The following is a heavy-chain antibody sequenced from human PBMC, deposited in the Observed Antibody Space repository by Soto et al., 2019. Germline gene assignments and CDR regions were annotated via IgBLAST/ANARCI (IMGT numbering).Heavy chain of an antibody. CDR3: ARDRSYSLDV. Sequence: EVQLVESGGGLLQPGESLRLSCAVSGSTFSNDWMHWVRQAPGKGLVWVSHINSDGSSTNYADFVKGRFTIDRDNAKNTVYLQMNSLRAEDTAVYYCARDRSYSLDVWGQGTTVTVSS. J-gene: IGHJ6*02. CDR1: GSTFSNDW. CDR2: INSDGSST. V-gene: IGHV3-74*01.